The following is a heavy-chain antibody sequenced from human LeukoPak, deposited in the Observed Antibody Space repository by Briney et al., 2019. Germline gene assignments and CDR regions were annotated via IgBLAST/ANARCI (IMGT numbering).Heavy chain of an antibody. CDR1: GGSIRSGGY. D-gene: IGHD5-12*01. CDR3: ARDTGYDYYYYYMDV. CDR2: IFHSGST. V-gene: IGHV4-30-2*01. J-gene: IGHJ6*03. Sequence: SSETLSLTCTVSGGSIRSGGYWSWMRQPPGMGLEWIGYIFHSGSTNYNPSLKSRVTMSVDTSKNQFSLKLSSVTAADTAVYYCARDTGYDYYYYYMDVWGKGTTVTVSS.